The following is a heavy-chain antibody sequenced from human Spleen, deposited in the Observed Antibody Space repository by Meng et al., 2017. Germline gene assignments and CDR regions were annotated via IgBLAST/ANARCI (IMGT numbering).Heavy chain of an antibody. J-gene: IGHJ3*02. V-gene: IGHV3-73*01. Sequence: GESLKISCAVSGVTFSDSGIHWVRQASGKGLEWVGRIGTKPKGYAAAYAASLRGRFTISRDDSKNTAYLQMNSLKTEDTAVYFCTIYIRGHIWGQGTMVTVSS. CDR1: GVTFSDSG. CDR3: TIYIRGHI. D-gene: IGHD6-19*01. CDR2: IGTKPKGYAA.